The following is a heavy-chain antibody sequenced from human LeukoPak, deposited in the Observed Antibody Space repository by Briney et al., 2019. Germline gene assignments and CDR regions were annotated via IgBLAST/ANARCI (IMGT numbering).Heavy chain of an antibody. CDR3: ARGLRGVIITYYYYYMDV. D-gene: IGHD3-10*01. CDR1: GFTFSSYS. Sequence: PGGSLRLSCAASGFTFSSYSMNWVRQAPGKGLKWVSSISSSSSYIYYADSVKGRFTISRDNAKNSLYLQMNSLRAEDTAVYYCARGLRGVIITYYYYYMDVWGKGTTVTVSS. CDR2: ISSSSSYI. V-gene: IGHV3-21*01. J-gene: IGHJ6*03.